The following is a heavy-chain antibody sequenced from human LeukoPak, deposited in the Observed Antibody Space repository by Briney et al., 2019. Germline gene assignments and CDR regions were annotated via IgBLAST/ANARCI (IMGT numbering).Heavy chain of an antibody. D-gene: IGHD3-22*01. CDR3: AKDEYYDSSGSPPTGY. J-gene: IGHJ4*02. V-gene: IGHV3-30*04. CDR1: GFTFSSYT. Sequence: GGSLRLSCTASGFTFSSYTMSWVRQAPGKGLEWVAVISYDGSNKYYADSVKGRFTISRDNSKNTLYLQMNSLRAEDTAVYYCAKDEYYDSSGSPPTGYWGQGTLVTVSS. CDR2: ISYDGSNK.